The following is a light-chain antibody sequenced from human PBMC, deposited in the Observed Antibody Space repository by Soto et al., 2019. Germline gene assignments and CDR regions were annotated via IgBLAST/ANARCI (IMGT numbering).Light chain of an antibody. Sequence: DIQMTQSPSSLSASVGDRVTITCRASQGITDYLAWYQQKPGQVPNLLIYAASTFQSGVPPRFSGSRSGTDFTLSFAGLHPEDVATYYYQNYNSAPLTFGQGTNVEIK. J-gene: IGKJ1*01. CDR1: QGITDY. CDR2: AAS. CDR3: QNYNSAPLT. V-gene: IGKV1-27*01.